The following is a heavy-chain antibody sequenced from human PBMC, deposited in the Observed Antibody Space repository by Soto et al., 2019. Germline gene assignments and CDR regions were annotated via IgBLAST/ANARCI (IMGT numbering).Heavy chain of an antibody. Sequence: QVQLQESGPGLVKSSETLSLTCTISGGSINDYYWSWIRQSPGKGLECIGYFYSLGTTNYNPSLKSRVTISLDTSKREYSLTLSFVTAADTAVYYCATGRYSYGSEYWGQGALVIVSS. CDR3: ATGRYSYGSEY. V-gene: IGHV4-59*01. D-gene: IGHD3-10*01. J-gene: IGHJ4*02. CDR1: GGSINDYY. CDR2: FYSLGTT.